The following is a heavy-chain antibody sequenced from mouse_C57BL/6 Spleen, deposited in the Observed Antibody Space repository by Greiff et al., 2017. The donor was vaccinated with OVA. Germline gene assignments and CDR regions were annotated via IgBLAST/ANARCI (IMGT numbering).Heavy chain of an antibody. CDR1: GYAFSSYW. Sequence: VKLMESGAELVKPGASVKISCKASGYAFSSYWMNWVKQRPGKGLEWIGQIYPGDGDTNYNGKFKGKATLTADKSSSTAYMQLSSLTSEDSAVYFCARDYGSFYFDYWGQGTTLTVSS. D-gene: IGHD1-1*01. CDR3: ARDYGSFYFDY. J-gene: IGHJ2*01. CDR2: IYPGDGDT. V-gene: IGHV1-80*01.